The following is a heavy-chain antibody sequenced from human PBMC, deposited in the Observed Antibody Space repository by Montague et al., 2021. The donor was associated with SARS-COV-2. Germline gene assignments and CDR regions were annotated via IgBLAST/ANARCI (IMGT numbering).Heavy chain of an antibody. V-gene: IGHV1-2*04. CDR3: ARVHDYGDFDAFDI. J-gene: IGHJ3*02. CDR2: INHISGST. CDR1: GYRFTGYY. Sequence: SVKVSCKASGYRFTGYYMHWVRQAPGHGLEWMGWINHISGSTNYAQTFQGWVTMTRDTSISTAYMELSRLTSDDAAVYYCARVHDYGDFDAFDIWGPGTRVTVSS. D-gene: IGHD4-17*01.